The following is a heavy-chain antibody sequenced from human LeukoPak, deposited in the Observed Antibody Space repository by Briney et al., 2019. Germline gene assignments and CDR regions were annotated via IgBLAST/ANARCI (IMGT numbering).Heavy chain of an antibody. V-gene: IGHV3-23*01. D-gene: IGHD6-25*01. CDR3: ARAEAAGDNRGGYYYFYMDV. Sequence: GGSLRLSCATSGFTFSAHHMNWVPQAPGKGLEWVSGITASGATTYYADSVKGRFTISRDSSQSTLYLQMNSLRAEDTAVYYCARAEAAGDNRGGYYYFYMDVWGKGTTVTVSS. J-gene: IGHJ6*03. CDR1: GFTFSAHH. CDR2: ITASGATT.